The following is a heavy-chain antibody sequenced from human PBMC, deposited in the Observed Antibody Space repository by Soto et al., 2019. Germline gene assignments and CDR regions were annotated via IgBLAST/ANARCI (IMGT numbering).Heavy chain of an antibody. V-gene: IGHV4-34*01. CDR3: ARAPSRRDYRYFQH. D-gene: IGHD4-17*01. CDR2: INHSGST. J-gene: IGHJ1*01. Sequence: PSETLSLTCAVYGGSFSGYYWSWIRQPPGKGLEWIGEINHSGSTNYNPSLKSRVTISVDTSKNQFSLKLSSVTAADTAVYYCARAPSRRDYRYFQHWGQGTLVTVSS. CDR1: GGSFSGYY.